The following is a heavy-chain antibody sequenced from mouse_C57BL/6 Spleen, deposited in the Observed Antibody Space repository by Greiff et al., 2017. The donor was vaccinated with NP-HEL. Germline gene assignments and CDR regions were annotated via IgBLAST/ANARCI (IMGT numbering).Heavy chain of an antibody. CDR3: ARGDYGSSSY. J-gene: IGHJ2*01. Sequence: EVMLVESGGGLVKPGGSLKLSCAASGFTFSDYGMHWVRQAPEKGLEWVAYISSGSSTIYYADTVKGRFTISRDNAKNTLFLQRTSLRSEDTAMYYCARGDYGSSSYWGQGTTLTVSS. CDR2: ISSGSSTI. V-gene: IGHV5-17*01. D-gene: IGHD1-1*01. CDR1: GFTFSDYG.